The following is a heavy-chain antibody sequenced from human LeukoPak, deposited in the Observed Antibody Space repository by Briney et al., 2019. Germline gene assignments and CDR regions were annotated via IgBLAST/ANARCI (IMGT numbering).Heavy chain of an antibody. CDR3: ARDRYSGSYPSFDY. CDR1: GFTFSDYY. D-gene: IGHD1-26*01. J-gene: IGHJ4*02. V-gene: IGHV3-53*01. Sequence: PGGSLRLSCAASGFTFSDYYMSWIRQAPGKGLEWVSVSYSGGSTYYADSVKGRFTISRDNSKNTLYLQMNSLRAEDTAVYYCARDRYSGSYPSFDYWGQGTLVTVSS. CDR2: SYSGGST.